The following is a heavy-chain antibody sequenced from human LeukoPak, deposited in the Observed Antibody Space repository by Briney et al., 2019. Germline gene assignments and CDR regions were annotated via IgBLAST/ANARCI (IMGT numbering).Heavy chain of an antibody. CDR1: GFTFSSYW. D-gene: IGHD1-26*01. Sequence: GGSLRLSCAASGFTFSSYWIHWVRQVPGKGLVWVSRIHGDGRTTTYADSVKGRFTISRDNAKNSLYLQMNSLRAEDTAVYYCARGERGDYWGQGTLVTVSS. J-gene: IGHJ4*02. CDR2: IHGDGRTT. CDR3: ARGERGDY. V-gene: IGHV3-74*01.